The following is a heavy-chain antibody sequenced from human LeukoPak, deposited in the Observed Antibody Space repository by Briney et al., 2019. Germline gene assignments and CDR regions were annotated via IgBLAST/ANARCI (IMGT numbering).Heavy chain of an antibody. J-gene: IGHJ1*01. CDR2: VKQDESEK. CDR1: GFTFSRYW. V-gene: IGHV3-7*02. D-gene: IGHD3-3*01. CDR3: TRSLPWSGFDV. Sequence: GGSLRLSCEASGFTFSRYWMIWVRQAPGKGLEWVANVKQDESEKYYVDSVKGRFSISRDDAKSSLYLQMNGLRVEDTAVYYCTRSLPWSGFDVWGQGTLVTVSS.